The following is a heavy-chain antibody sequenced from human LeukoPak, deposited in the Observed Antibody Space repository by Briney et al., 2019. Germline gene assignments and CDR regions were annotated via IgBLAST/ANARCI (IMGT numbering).Heavy chain of an antibody. CDR3: AKDNGGYVVFDY. D-gene: IGHD2-8*01. Sequence: PGGSLRLSCAASGFTFSSYAMTWVRQAPGKGLDWVSTITSRSTITYYVDSVKGRFTISRDNTKNTLYLQMDSLRAEDTAVYYCAKDNGGYVVFDYWGQGALVTVSS. V-gene: IGHV3-23*01. J-gene: IGHJ4*02. CDR1: GFTFSSYA. CDR2: ITSRSTIT.